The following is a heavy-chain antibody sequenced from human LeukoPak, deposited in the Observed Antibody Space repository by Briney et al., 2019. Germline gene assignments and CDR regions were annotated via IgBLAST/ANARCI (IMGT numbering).Heavy chain of an antibody. Sequence: PGGSLRLSCAASGFAFSSYTMNWVRQAPGKGLEWVSSISSSSSYIYYADSVKGRFTISRDNAKNSLYLQMNSLRAEDTALYYCAKDLSGSGPGAFDIWGQGTMVTVSS. CDR1: GFAFSSYT. CDR2: ISSSSSYI. CDR3: AKDLSGSGPGAFDI. J-gene: IGHJ3*02. D-gene: IGHD3-22*01. V-gene: IGHV3-21*04.